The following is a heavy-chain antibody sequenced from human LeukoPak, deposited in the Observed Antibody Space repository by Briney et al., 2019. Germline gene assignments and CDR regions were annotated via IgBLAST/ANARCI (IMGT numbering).Heavy chain of an antibody. CDR2: ISSSSSYI. CDR1: GFTFSSYS. D-gene: IGHD2-15*01. V-gene: IGHV3-21*04. Sequence: GGSLRLSCAASGFTFSSYSMNWVRQAPGKGLEWVSSISSSSSYIYYADSVKGRFTISRDNAKNSLFLQMNSLRAEDAAVYYCARVLRYCSGGNCYSGGLGYMDVWGKGTTVTISS. J-gene: IGHJ6*03. CDR3: ARVLRYCSGGNCYSGGLGYMDV.